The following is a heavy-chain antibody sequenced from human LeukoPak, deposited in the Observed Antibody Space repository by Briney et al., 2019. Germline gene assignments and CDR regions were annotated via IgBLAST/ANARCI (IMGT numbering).Heavy chain of an antibody. CDR3: ARDQAYSSSLRPGVFDY. Sequence: ASVKVSCKASGYTFTSYGISWVRQAPGQGLEWMGWISAYNGNTNYAQKLQGRVTMTTDTSTSTAYMELRSLRSDDTAVYYCARDQAYSSSLRPGVFDYWGQGTLVTVSS. V-gene: IGHV1-18*01. D-gene: IGHD6-13*01. CDR1: GYTFTSYG. J-gene: IGHJ4*02. CDR2: ISAYNGNT.